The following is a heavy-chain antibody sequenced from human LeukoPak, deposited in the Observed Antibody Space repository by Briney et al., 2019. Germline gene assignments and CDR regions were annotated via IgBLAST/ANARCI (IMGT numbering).Heavy chain of an antibody. CDR2: ISWNSGSI. D-gene: IGHD6-19*01. Sequence: PGGSLRLSCAASGFTFDDYAVHWVRQAPGKGLEWVSGISWNSGSIGYADSVKGRFTISRDNAKNSLYLQMNSLRAEDTALYYCAKDTYSSVPDAFDIWGQGTMVTVSS. CDR1: GFTFDDYA. V-gene: IGHV3-9*01. CDR3: AKDTYSSVPDAFDI. J-gene: IGHJ3*02.